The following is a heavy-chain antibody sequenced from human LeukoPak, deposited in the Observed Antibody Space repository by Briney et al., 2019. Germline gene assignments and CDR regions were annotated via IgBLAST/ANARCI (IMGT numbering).Heavy chain of an antibody. J-gene: IGHJ3*02. CDR3: ARAQLLWFGELSWRAFDI. D-gene: IGHD3-10*01. V-gene: IGHV1-18*01. CDR2: ISAYNGNT. CDR1: GYTFTSYG. Sequence: ASVKVSCKASGYTFTSYGISWVRQAPGQGLEWMGWISAYNGNTNYAQKLQGRVTMTTDTSTSTAYMELRSPRSDDTAVYFCARAQLLWFGELSWRAFDIWGQGTMVTVSS.